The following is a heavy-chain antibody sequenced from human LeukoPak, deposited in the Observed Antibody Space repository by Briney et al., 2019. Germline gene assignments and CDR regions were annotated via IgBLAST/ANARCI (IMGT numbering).Heavy chain of an antibody. CDR1: GHTFTGYY. D-gene: IGHD4-17*01. V-gene: IGHV1-2*02. CDR3: ARENYGDYVLDY. Sequence: ASVKVSCKASGHTFTGYYMHWVRQAPGQGLEWMGWINPNSGGTNYAQKFQGRVTMTRDTSISTAYMELSRLRSDDTAVYYCARENYGDYVLDYWGQGTLVTVSS. CDR2: INPNSGGT. J-gene: IGHJ4*02.